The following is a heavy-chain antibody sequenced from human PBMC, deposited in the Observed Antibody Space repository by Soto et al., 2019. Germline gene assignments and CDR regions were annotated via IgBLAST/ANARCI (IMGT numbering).Heavy chain of an antibody. V-gene: IGHV1-69*02. CDR3: VRVVCESTSCPAPDYMDV. CDR1: GGTFSSYT. CDR2: IIPILGIA. D-gene: IGHD2-2*01. Sequence: ASVKVSCKASGGTFSSYTISWVRQAPGQGLEWMGRIIPILGIANYAQKFQGRVTITADKSTSTAYMELSSLRSEDTAVYYCVRVVCESTSCPAPDYMDVWGKGTTVTVSS. J-gene: IGHJ6*03.